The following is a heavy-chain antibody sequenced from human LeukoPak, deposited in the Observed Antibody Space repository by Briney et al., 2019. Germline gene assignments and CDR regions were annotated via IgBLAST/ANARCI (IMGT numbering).Heavy chain of an antibody. CDR1: AGTFSSYA. CDR3: ARDPVCSSTSCYPRWFDP. V-gene: IGHV1-69*05. CDR2: IIAIFGTA. J-gene: IGHJ5*02. D-gene: IGHD2-2*01. Sequence: SVKVSCKASAGTFSSYAISWVRQAPGQGLEWMGGIIAIFGTANYAQKFQRRVTITTDESTSTAYMELSSLRSEDTAVYYCARDPVCSSTSCYPRWFDPWGQGTLVTVSS.